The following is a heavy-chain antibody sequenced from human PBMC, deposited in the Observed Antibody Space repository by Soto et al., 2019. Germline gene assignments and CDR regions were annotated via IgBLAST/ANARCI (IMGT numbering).Heavy chain of an antibody. D-gene: IGHD3-16*01. CDR3: ARGQRDDYVWGSFAFDI. Sequence: QVQLQESGPGLVKPSQTLSLTCTVSGGSISSGDYYWSWIRQPPGKGLEWIGYIYYSGSTYYNPSLKSRVTISVDTSKNQFSLKLSSVTAADTAVYYCARGQRDDYVWGSFAFDIWGQGTMVTVSS. J-gene: IGHJ3*02. CDR1: GGSISSGDYY. V-gene: IGHV4-30-4*01. CDR2: IYYSGST.